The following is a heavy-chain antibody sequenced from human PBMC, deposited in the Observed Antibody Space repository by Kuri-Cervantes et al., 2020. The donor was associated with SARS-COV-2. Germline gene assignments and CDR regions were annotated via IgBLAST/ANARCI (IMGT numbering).Heavy chain of an antibody. CDR2: IIPIFGTA. Sequence: SVKVSCKASGGTFSSYGISWVRQAPGQGLEWMGRIIPIFGTANYAQKFQGRVTITADESTSTAYMELSSLRSEDTAVYYCARDHSSRAPGTPPYYMDVWGKGTTVTVSS. V-gene: IGHV1-69*13. J-gene: IGHJ6*03. D-gene: IGHD6-13*01. CDR1: GGTFSSYG. CDR3: ARDHSSRAPGTPPYYMDV.